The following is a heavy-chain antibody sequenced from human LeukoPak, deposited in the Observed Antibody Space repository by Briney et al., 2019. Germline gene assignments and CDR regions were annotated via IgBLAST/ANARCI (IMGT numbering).Heavy chain of an antibody. CDR1: GFTFSSYA. V-gene: IGHV3-23*01. D-gene: IGHD6-19*01. J-gene: IGHJ6*02. CDR2: ISDGGGTT. CDR3: AMGSSGWTYYYGMDV. Sequence: PGGSLRLSCAASGFTFSSYAMSWVRQAPGKGLEWVSTISDGGGTTYYADSVKGRFTVSRDNSKNTLYLQLNSLRADDTAVYYCAMGSSGWTYYYGMDVWGQGTTVTVSS.